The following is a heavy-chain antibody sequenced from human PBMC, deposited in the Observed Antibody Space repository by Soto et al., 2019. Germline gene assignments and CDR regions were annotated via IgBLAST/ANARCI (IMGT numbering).Heavy chain of an antibody. CDR3: ARGERYYGSVSYYSYYYCGMDV. CDR1: GYTFTSYG. J-gene: IGHJ6*02. Sequence: ASVKVSCKASGYTFTSYGISWVRQAPGQGLEWMGWISAYNGNTNYAQKFQGRVTMTTDTSTSTAYMELRRLRSDDTAVYYCARGERYYGSVSYYSYYYCGMDVWGQGTTVTVSS. V-gene: IGHV1-18*01. CDR2: ISAYNGNT. D-gene: IGHD3-10*01.